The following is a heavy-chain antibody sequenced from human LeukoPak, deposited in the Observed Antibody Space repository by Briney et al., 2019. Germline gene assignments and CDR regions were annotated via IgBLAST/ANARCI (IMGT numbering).Heavy chain of an antibody. J-gene: IGHJ4*02. D-gene: IGHD6-19*01. CDR2: ISSSGSTI. CDR1: GFTFSSYE. CDR3: AKDSLLYSSAWYEIDY. Sequence: GGSLRLSCAASGFTFSSYEMNWVRQAPGKGLEWVSYISSSGSTIYYADSVKGRFTISRDNAKNSLYLQMNSLRAEDTAVYYCAKDSLLYSSAWYEIDYWGQGTLVTVSS. V-gene: IGHV3-48*03.